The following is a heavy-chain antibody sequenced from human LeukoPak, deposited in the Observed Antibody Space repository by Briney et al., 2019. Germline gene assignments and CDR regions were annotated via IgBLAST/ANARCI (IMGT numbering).Heavy chain of an antibody. D-gene: IGHD2-15*01. Sequence: ASVKVSCKASGYTFTSYDINWVRQATGQGLEWMGWMNPNSGNTGYAQKFQGRVTMTRNTSISTAYMELSRLRSDDTAVYYCARAGPELRYCSGGSCYSVWFDPWGQGTLVTVSS. J-gene: IGHJ5*02. CDR3: ARAGPELRYCSGGSCYSVWFDP. CDR2: MNPNSGNT. CDR1: GYTFTSYD. V-gene: IGHV1-8*01.